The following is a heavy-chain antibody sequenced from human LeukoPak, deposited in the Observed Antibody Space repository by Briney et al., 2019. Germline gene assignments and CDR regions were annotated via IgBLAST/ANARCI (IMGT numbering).Heavy chain of an antibody. Sequence: SVKVSCKASGYTFTYRYLHWVRQAPGQALEWMGWITPFNGNTNYAQKFQGRVTMTRDTSTSTVYMELSSLRSEDTAVYYCAREIGMGAFDYYYYGMDVWGQGTTVTVSS. V-gene: IGHV1-45*02. CDR1: GYTFTYRY. D-gene: IGHD3-16*01. J-gene: IGHJ6*02. CDR2: ITPFNGNT. CDR3: AREIGMGAFDYYYYGMDV.